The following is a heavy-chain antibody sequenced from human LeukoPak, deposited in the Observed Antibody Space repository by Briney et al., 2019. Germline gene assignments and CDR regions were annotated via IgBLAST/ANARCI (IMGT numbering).Heavy chain of an antibody. D-gene: IGHD3-3*01. J-gene: IGHJ4*02. V-gene: IGHV4-39*01. CDR3: ARQARFLEWLPRDY. Sequence: PSETLSLTCAVSGGSIRNSSFYWGWIRQPPGKGLEWIASIYNSGTTYYNPSLKSRITIFVDTSKNQVSLKLSSVTAADTAVYYCARQARFLEWLPRDYWGQGTLVTVSS. CDR2: IYNSGTT. CDR1: GGSIRNSSFY.